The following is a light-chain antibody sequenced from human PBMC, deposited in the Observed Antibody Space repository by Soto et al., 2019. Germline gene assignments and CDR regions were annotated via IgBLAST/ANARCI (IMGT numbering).Light chain of an antibody. J-gene: IGLJ2*01. CDR1: SSDVGSYNL. CDR2: EGS. V-gene: IGLV2-23*03. CDR3: CSYAGSSTFAV. Sequence: QSALTQPASVSGSPGQSITISCTGTSSDVGSYNLVSWYQQHPGKAPKLMIYEGSKRPSGVSNRFSGSKSGNTASLTISGLPAEDEADYYCCSYAGSSTFAVFGGGTKLTVL.